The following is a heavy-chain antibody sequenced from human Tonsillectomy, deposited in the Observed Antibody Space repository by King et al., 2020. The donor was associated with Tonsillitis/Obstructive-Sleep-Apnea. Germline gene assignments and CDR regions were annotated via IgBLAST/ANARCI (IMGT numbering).Heavy chain of an antibody. V-gene: IGHV1-69*01. Sequence: VQLVESGAEVKKPGSSVKVSCKASGGTFSSYAISWVRQAPGQGLEWMGGIIPIFGTANYAQKFQGRVTITADESTSTAYMELSSLGSEEPAVYYCAGPGQSYYDSQDRSDYYYYYMDVWGKGTTVTVSS. CDR2: IIPIFGTA. J-gene: IGHJ6*03. CDR3: AGPGQSYYDSQDRSDYYYYYMDV. CDR1: GGTFSSYA. D-gene: IGHD3-3*01.